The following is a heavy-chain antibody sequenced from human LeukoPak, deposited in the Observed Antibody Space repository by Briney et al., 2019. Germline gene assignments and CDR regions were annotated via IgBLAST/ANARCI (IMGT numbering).Heavy chain of an antibody. CDR3: ARGPALGDYSSGPGPTSDY. Sequence: SETLSLTCAVYGVSFSGYYWSWIRQPPGKGLEWIGEINHSGSTNFNPSLKSRVTISVDTSKNQFSLKLSSVTAADTAVYYCARGPALGDYSSGPGPTSDYWGQGTLVTVSS. D-gene: IGHD4-11*01. CDR2: INHSGST. V-gene: IGHV4-34*01. CDR1: GVSFSGYY. J-gene: IGHJ4*02.